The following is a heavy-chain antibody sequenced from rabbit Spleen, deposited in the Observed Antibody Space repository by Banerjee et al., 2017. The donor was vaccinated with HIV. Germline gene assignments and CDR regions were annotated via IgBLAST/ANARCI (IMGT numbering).Heavy chain of an antibody. J-gene: IGHJ6*01. Sequence: QEQLVESGGGLVQPEGSLTLTCTASGFSFSGAYYFCWVRQAPGKGLEWIACIAGSSSAFTYSATWAKGRFTISKTSSTTVTLQMTSLTVADTATYFCARDTGSSFSSYGMDLWGPGTLVTVS. CDR1: GFSFSGAYY. CDR3: ARDTGSSFSSYGMDL. D-gene: IGHD8-1*01. CDR2: IAGSSSAFT. V-gene: IGHV1S45*01.